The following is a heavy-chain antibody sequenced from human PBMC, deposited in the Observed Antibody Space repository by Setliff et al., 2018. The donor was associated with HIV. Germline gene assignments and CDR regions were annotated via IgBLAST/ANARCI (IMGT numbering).Heavy chain of an antibody. Sequence: GGSLRLSCAASGFTFSSYTMNWVRQAPGKGLEWISYISSSGSSIYLANSVKGRFIISRDNAKNALYLQMNSLRAEDTAVDYCARDDGYYDSSGYSSADAFDIWGQGTMVTVSS. V-gene: IGHV3-48*04. CDR1: GFTFSSYT. J-gene: IGHJ3*02. CDR2: ISSSGSSI. CDR3: ARDDGYYDSSGYSSADAFDI. D-gene: IGHD3-22*01.